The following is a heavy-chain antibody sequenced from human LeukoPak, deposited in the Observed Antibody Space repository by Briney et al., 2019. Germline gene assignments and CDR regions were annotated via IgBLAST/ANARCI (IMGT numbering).Heavy chain of an antibody. CDR2: IYHSGST. Sequence: PSETLSLTCTVSGYSISSGYYWGWIRQPPGKGLEWIGSIYHSGSTYYNPSLKSRVTISVDTSKNQFSLKLSSVTAADTAVYYCATYSGSYMDVWGKGTTVTVSS. J-gene: IGHJ6*03. D-gene: IGHD1-26*01. CDR3: ATYSGSYMDV. V-gene: IGHV4-38-2*02. CDR1: GYSISSGYY.